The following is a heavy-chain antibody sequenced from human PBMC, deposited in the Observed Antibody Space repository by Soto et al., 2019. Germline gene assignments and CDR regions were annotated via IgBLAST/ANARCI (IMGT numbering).Heavy chain of an antibody. D-gene: IGHD3-3*01. CDR2: ISAYNGNT. V-gene: IGHV1-18*01. CDR1: GYTFTTYG. Sequence: ASVKVSCKASGYTFTTYGISWVRQAPGQRLEWMGWISAYNGNTNYVQKFQGRVTITTDTSTSTAYMELRSLRSEDTAVYYCARGFPLWFDPWGQGTLVTVSS. J-gene: IGHJ5*02. CDR3: ARGFPLWFDP.